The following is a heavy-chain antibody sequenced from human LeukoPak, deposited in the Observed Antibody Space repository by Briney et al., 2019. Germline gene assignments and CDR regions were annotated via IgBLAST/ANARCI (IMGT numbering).Heavy chain of an antibody. CDR2: VNGDGSST. V-gene: IGHV3-74*01. CDR3: AKAATGTRNAFDI. Sequence: PGGSLRLSCTASGFSLSSYWMHWVRQAPGKGLVWVSRVNGDGSSTNYADSVKGRFTTSRDNAKNTLYLQMNSLRAEDTAVYYCAKAATGTRNAFDIWGQGTMVTVSS. J-gene: IGHJ3*02. CDR1: GFSLSSYW. D-gene: IGHD6-13*01.